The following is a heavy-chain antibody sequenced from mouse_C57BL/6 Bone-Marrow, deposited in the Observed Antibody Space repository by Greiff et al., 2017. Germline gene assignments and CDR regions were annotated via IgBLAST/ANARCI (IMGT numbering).Heavy chain of an antibody. Sequence: QVQLQQPGAELVRPGSSVKLSCKASGYTFTSYWMAWVKQRPGQGLEWIGNIYPTDSETHYNQKFKDKATLTVDKSSSTAYMQLSSLTSVDSAVYYCAMARDWNFDVWGTGTTVTVSS. CDR1: GYTFTSYW. CDR3: AMARDWNFDV. V-gene: IGHV1-61*01. J-gene: IGHJ1*03. CDR2: IYPTDSET.